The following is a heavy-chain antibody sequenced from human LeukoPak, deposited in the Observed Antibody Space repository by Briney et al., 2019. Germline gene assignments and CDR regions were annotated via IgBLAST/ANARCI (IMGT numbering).Heavy chain of an antibody. CDR3: AREGWDLNALDI. CDR2: IYSGGSK. D-gene: IGHD1-26*01. CDR1: GFTVSSNY. J-gene: IGHJ3*02. Sequence: GGSLRLSRAASGFTVSSNYMSWVRQAPGNGLEWVSVIYSGGSKYYADSVKGRFTISRDNAKNSLYLQMDSLRVEDTAVYYCAREGWDLNALDIWGQGTMVTVSP. V-gene: IGHV3-53*01.